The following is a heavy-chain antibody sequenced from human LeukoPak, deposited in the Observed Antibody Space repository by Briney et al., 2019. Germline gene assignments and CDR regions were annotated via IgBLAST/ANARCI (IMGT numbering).Heavy chain of an antibody. J-gene: IGHJ4*02. D-gene: IGHD2-15*01. V-gene: IGHV4-38-2*02. CDR3: ARGLHLDY. CDR2: IYHSGST. Sequence: SETLSLTCTVSGYSISSGYYWGWIRQPPGKGLEWIGSIYHSGSTYYNPSLKSRVTISVDKSKNQFSLKLSSVTAADTAVYYCARGLHLDYWGQGTLVTVSS. CDR1: GYSISSGYY.